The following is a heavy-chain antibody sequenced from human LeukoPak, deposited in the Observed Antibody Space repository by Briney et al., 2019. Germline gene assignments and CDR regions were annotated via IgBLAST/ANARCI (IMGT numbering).Heavy chain of an antibody. J-gene: IGHJ4*02. V-gene: IGHV1-69*13. CDR1: GGTFSSYA. CDR2: IIPIFGTA. Sequence: SVKVSCKASGGTFSSYAISWVRQAPGQGLEWMGGIIPIFGTANYAQKFQGRVTITADESTSTAYMELSSLKSEDTAVYYCARETYYYDSSGYKFSYYFDYWGQGTLVTVSS. D-gene: IGHD3-22*01. CDR3: ARETYYYDSSGYKFSYYFDY.